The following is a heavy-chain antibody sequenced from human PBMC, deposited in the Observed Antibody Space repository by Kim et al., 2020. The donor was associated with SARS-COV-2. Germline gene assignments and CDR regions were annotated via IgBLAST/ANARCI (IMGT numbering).Heavy chain of an antibody. CDR3: ARGGMGAGTTGGDAFDI. V-gene: IGHV1-69*13. CDR1: GGTFSSYA. D-gene: IGHD1-1*01. Sequence: SVKVSCKASGGTFSSYAISWVRQAPGQGLEWMGGIIPIFGTANYAQKFQGRVTITADESTSTAYMELSSLRSEDTAVYYCARGGMGAGTTGGDAFDIWGQGTMVTVSS. J-gene: IGHJ3*02. CDR2: IIPIFGTA.